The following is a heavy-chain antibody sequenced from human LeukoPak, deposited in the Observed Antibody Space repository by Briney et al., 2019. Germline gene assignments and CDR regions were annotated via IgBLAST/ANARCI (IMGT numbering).Heavy chain of an antibody. CDR2: IHYSGTT. D-gene: IGHD2-2*01. Sequence: SETLSLTCTVSGGSISNYYWSWIRQPPGKGLEWIGYIHYSGTTNYNPSLESRVTISVDTSKNQFSLMLSSVTAADTAVYYCARRARVYQLHRYYFDYWGQGTLVTVSS. CDR3: ARRARVYQLHRYYFDY. J-gene: IGHJ4*02. V-gene: IGHV4-59*12. CDR1: GGSISNYY.